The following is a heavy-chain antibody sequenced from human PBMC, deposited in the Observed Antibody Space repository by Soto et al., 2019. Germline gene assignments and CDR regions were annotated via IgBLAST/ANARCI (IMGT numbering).Heavy chain of an antibody. CDR3: ARHPAGGYSYGPDYYYYGMDV. D-gene: IGHD5-18*01. Sequence: PSETLSLTCTFSGGSISSYYWSWIRQPPGKGLEWIGYIYYSGSTNYNPSLKSRVTISVDTSKNQFSLKLSSVTAADTAVYYCARHPAGGYSYGPDYYYYGMDVWGQGTTVTVSS. CDR2: IYYSGST. J-gene: IGHJ6*02. CDR1: GGSISSYY. V-gene: IGHV4-59*08.